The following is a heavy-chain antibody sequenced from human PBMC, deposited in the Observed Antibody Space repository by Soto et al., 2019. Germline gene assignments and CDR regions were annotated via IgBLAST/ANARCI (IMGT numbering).Heavy chain of an antibody. Sequence: VQLVESGGGEVKPGRSLRLSCAASGFTYTDFALHWVRQAPGKGLEWVAIISYDGSDKYYADSVKGRFAISRDNPKNTLYLDMNSLRTEDTAVYFCARRAWDSYDAIDVWGKGTKVTVFS. D-gene: IGHD3-22*01. CDR3: ARRAWDSYDAIDV. CDR2: ISYDGSDK. CDR1: GFTYTDFA. J-gene: IGHJ6*04. V-gene: IGHV3-30*09.